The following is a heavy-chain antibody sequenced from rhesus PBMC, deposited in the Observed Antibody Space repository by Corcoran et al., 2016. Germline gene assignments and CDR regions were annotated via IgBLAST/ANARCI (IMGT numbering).Heavy chain of an antibody. CDR3: ARSGVTATVY. V-gene: IGHV4-165*02. CDR1: GDSISDHH. D-gene: IGHD3-34*01. CDR2: IGGSSGGT. J-gene: IGHJ4*01. Sequence: QVQLQESGPGLVKPSETLSLICAFSGDSISDHHWSWIRQPPGKGLDWIGYIGGSSGGTYDNPSLKSRVSSSTDTSKNQCSRKLNAMTAADTAVYYCARSGVTATVYWGQGVLVTVSS.